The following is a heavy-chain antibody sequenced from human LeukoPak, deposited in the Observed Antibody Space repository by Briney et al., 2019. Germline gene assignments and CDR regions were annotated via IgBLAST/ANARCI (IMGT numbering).Heavy chain of an antibody. CDR1: GGSISSGGYC. CDR2: IYYSGST. V-gene: IGHV4-31*03. Sequence: PSQTLSLTCTVSGGSISSGGYCWSWIRQHPGKGLEWIGYIYYSGSTDYNPSLKSRVTISVDTSKNQFSLKLSSVTAADTAVYYCRRGGYYFYHGMDVWGQRTTVTVSS. J-gene: IGHJ6*02. D-gene: IGHD1-26*01. CDR3: RRGGYYFYHGMDV.